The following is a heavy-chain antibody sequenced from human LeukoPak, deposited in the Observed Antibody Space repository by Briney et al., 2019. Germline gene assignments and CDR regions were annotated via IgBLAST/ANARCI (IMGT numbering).Heavy chain of an antibody. V-gene: IGHV3-30*04. CDR1: GFTFSSYA. D-gene: IGHD3-10*01. CDR3: AREGGITMVRVVIITFHKYFDY. J-gene: IGHJ4*02. Sequence: HPGGSLRLSCAASGFTFSSYAMHWVRQAPGKGLEWVADISYDGSNKYYVDSVKGRFTISRDNSRNTMYLQMNSLRAEDTAVYYCAREGGITMVRVVIITFHKYFDYWGQGTLVTVSS. CDR2: ISYDGSNK.